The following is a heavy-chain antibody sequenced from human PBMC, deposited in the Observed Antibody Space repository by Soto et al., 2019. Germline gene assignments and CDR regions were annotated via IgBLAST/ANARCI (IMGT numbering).Heavy chain of an antibody. V-gene: IGHV1-3*01. Sequence: ASVKVSCKASGYTFTSYAMHWVRQAPGQRLEWKGWINAGNGNTKYSQKFQGRVTITRDTSASTAYMELSSLRSEDTAVYYCARGPRGGYYYDSSGYQDYWGQGTRVTVSS. CDR3: ARGPRGGYYYDSSGYQDY. CDR1: GYTFTSYA. D-gene: IGHD3-22*01. CDR2: INAGNGNT. J-gene: IGHJ4*02.